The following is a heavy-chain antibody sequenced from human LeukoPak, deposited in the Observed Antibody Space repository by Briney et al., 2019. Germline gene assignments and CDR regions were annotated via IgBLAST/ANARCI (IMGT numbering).Heavy chain of an antibody. J-gene: IGHJ4*02. CDR1: GFTFVTYE. CDR3: ARDLGGDCSGGSCYLFDY. V-gene: IGHV3-23*01. CDR2: ISGSGGST. Sequence: GGSLRLSCAASGFTFVTYEMNWVRQAPGKGLEWVSAISGSGGSTYYADSVKGRFTISRDNSKNTLYLQMNSLRAEDTAVYYCARDLGGDCSGGSCYLFDYWGQGTLVTVSS. D-gene: IGHD2-15*01.